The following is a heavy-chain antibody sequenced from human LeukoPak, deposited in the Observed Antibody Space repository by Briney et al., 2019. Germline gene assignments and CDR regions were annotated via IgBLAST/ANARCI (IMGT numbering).Heavy chain of an antibody. V-gene: IGHV5-51*01. CDR1: GYDFTTYW. D-gene: IGHD3-22*01. CDR3: ARQKSGSYNSVDAYDF. CDR2: IYPGDSDT. Sequence: GESLKISCQGSGYDFTTYWIGWVRQMPGKGLEWMGIIYPGDSDTRYSPSFQGQVTISADKSISTAHLQWRRLKASDTAMYYCARQKSGSYNSVDAYDFWGQGSMVTVSS. J-gene: IGHJ3*01.